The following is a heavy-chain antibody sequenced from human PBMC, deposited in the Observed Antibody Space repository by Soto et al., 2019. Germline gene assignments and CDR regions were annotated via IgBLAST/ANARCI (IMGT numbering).Heavy chain of an antibody. V-gene: IGHV4-30-4*08. CDR3: ARVGSSIAVRPIDY. D-gene: IGHD6-6*01. Sequence: LSLTCTVSGGSISSGGYYWSWIRQHPGKGLEWIGYIYYSGSTYYNPSLKSRVTISLDTSKNQFSLKLSSVTAADTAVYYCARVGSSIAVRPIDYWGQGTLVTVSS. J-gene: IGHJ4*02. CDR2: IYYSGST. CDR1: GGSISSGGYY.